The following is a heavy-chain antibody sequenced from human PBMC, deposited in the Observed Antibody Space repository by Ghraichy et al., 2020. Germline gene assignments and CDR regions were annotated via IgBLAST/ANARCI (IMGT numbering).Heavy chain of an antibody. CDR1: GGSISVKNYY. CDR3: ARLTYDFWSGYTSVNFDY. CDR2: IYYSGST. J-gene: IGHJ4*02. Sequence: SETLSLTCTVSGGSISVKNYYWGWSRQPPGKGLEWIGSIYYSGSTYYNPSLKSRVTISVDTSKNQFSLKLSSVTAADTAVYYCARLTYDFWSGYTSVNFDYWGQGTLVTVSS. D-gene: IGHD3-3*01. V-gene: IGHV4-39*01.